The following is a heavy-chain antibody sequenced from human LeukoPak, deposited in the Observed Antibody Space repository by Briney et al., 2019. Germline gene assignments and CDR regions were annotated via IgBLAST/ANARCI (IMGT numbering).Heavy chain of an antibody. CDR3: AHTISSDYYSSGSYEYYFDY. D-gene: IGHD3-10*01. Sequence: SGPTLVKPTQTLTLTCTFSGFSLSTSGVCVGWIRQPPGKPLEWLALIYWDEDKCYSPSLKSRPTITKDTAKHQLVLTMTNMDPVETAPYYCAHTISSDYYSSGSYEYYFDYWGQGTLVTVSS. CDR2: IYWDEDK. J-gene: IGHJ4*02. V-gene: IGHV2-5*02. CDR1: GFSLSTSGVC.